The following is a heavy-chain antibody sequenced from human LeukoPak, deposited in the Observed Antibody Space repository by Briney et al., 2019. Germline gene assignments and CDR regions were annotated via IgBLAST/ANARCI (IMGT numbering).Heavy chain of an antibody. V-gene: IGHV1-2*02. CDR2: INPNSGGT. D-gene: IGHD3-10*01. CDR1: GYTFTGYY. CDR3: ARFGRGLWFGDSPNYFDY. Sequence: ASVKVSCKASGYTFTGYYMHWVRQAPGQGLEWMGWINPNSGGTNYAQKFQGRVTMTRDTSISTAYMELSRLRSDDTAVYYCARFGRGLWFGDSPNYFDYWGQGTLVTVSS. J-gene: IGHJ4*02.